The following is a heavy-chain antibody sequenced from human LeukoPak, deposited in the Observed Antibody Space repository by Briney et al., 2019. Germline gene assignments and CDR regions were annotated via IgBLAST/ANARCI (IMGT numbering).Heavy chain of an antibody. Sequence: SVKVSCKASEGTFSSYAISWVRQAPGQGLEWMGGIIPIFGTANYAQKFQGRVTMTRDTSTSTVYMELRSLRSDDTAVYYCARSGYGMDVWGKGTTVTVSS. CDR3: ARSGYGMDV. V-gene: IGHV1-69*05. J-gene: IGHJ6*04. CDR1: EGTFSSYA. CDR2: IIPIFGTA. D-gene: IGHD1-26*01.